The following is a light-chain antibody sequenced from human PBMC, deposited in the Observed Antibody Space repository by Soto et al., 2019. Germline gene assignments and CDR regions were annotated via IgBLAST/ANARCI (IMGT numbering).Light chain of an antibody. Sequence: EIVLTQSPATLAVSPGDTATLSCMASQSLGGNLAWYQQKPGQAPRLLISGASNRATGIPDRFSGSGSGTDFTLTISRLEPEDFAVYYCQQYDRSPRTFGQGTKVDIK. CDR2: GAS. V-gene: IGKV3-20*01. CDR1: QSLGGN. CDR3: QQYDRSPRT. J-gene: IGKJ1*01.